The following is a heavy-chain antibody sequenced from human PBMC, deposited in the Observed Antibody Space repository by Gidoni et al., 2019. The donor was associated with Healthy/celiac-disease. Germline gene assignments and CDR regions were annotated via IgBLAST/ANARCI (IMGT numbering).Heavy chain of an antibody. J-gene: IGHJ4*02. D-gene: IGHD3-3*01. CDR1: GSSFTSYW. CDR2: IYPGDSDT. CDR3: ARLPTYYDFWSGYHPFDY. Sequence: EVQLVQSGAEVKKPGESLKISCKGSGSSFTSYWIGWVRQMPGKGLEWMGIIYPGDSDTRYSPSFQGQVTISADKSISTAYLQWSSLKASDTAMYYCARLPTYYDFWSGYHPFDYWGQGTLVTVSS. V-gene: IGHV5-51*01.